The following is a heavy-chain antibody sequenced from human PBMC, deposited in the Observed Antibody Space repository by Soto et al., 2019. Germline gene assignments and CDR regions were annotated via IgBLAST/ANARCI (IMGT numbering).Heavy chain of an antibody. CDR2: VYTSGYS. J-gene: IGHJ5*02. CDR1: GGSISSDY. V-gene: IGHV4-4*07. D-gene: IGHD6-13*01. CDR3: AREPTTAGTVNWFDP. Sequence: VQLQESGPGLVEPSETLSLICTVSGGSISSDYLSWIRQPAGKGLEWIGRVYTSGYSNSNPSLKSRVTMSVDTSKKQFSLNLSSVTAADTAVYYCAREPTTAGTVNWFDPWGQGTLVTVSS.